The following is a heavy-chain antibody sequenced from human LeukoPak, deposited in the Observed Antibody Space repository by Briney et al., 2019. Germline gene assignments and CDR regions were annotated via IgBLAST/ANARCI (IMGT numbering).Heavy chain of an antibody. CDR2: ISSSGDET. V-gene: IGHV3-23*01. CDR3: AKPLYAVRGKNFFDY. D-gene: IGHD3-16*01. CDR1: GFSFTTSG. J-gene: IGHJ4*02. Sequence: GGTLRLSCAASGFSFTTSGMSWVRQAPGKGLEWVSGISSSGDETHYADSVRGRFTISRDNSQDTLYLEVKSLRVEDTAVYFCAKPLYAVRGKNFFDYWGQGTLVIVSS.